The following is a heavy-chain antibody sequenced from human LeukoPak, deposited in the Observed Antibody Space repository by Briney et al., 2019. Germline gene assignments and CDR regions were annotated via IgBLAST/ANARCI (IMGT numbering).Heavy chain of an antibody. CDR1: GYTFTRYK. CDR2: IDPDSGGT. J-gene: IGHJ5*02. Sequence: ASVKVSCKASGYTFTRYKVNWVRQAPGQGLEWMGWIDPDSGGTNFAQKFQGRVTMTRDTSINTAYMELSSLRSDDTAVYYCARSRPWLIWFDPWGQGTLVTVSS. D-gene: IGHD5-12*01. V-gene: IGHV1-2*02. CDR3: ARSRPWLIWFDP.